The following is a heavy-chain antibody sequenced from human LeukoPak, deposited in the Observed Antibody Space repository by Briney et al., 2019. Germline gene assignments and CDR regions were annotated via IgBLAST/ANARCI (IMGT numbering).Heavy chain of an antibody. CDR3: ARNTAMVS. J-gene: IGHJ4*02. D-gene: IGHD5-18*01. CDR2: IKQESGEI. V-gene: IGHV3-7*01. CDR1: GFTFSSYW. Sequence: GGSLRLSCVASGFTFSSYWMSWVRQASGKGPEWVANIKQESGEIYYVDSVKGRFTISRDNAKNSLYLQMNSLRAEDTAVYYCARNTAMVSWGQGTLVTVSS.